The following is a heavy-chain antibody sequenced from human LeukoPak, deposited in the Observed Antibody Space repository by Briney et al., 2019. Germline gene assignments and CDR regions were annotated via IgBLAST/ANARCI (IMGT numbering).Heavy chain of an antibody. J-gene: IGHJ4*02. V-gene: IGHV3-48*01. CDR1: GFTFSDYS. Sequence: GGSLRVSCAASGFTFSDYSMNWVRQAAGKGLEWISYIGISSGNTKYADSVKGRFTISGDKAKNSLYLQMNSLRVEDTAVYYCARDYKYALDNWGQGTLVTVSS. CDR3: ARDYKYALDN. D-gene: IGHD5-24*01. CDR2: IGISSGNT.